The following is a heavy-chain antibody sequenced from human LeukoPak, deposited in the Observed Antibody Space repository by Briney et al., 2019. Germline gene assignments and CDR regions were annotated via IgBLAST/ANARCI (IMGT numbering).Heavy chain of an antibody. CDR3: ARDRGTYCGGDCYPPLCDY. Sequence: GGSLRLSCAASGFTFSSYWMRWVRQATGKGLQWVANIKQDGSEKYYVDSVKGRFTISRDNAKNSLYLQMNSLRAEDTAVYYCARDRGTYCGGDCYPPLCDYWGQGTLVTVSS. CDR1: GFTFSSYW. J-gene: IGHJ4*02. CDR2: IKQDGSEK. D-gene: IGHD2-21*01. V-gene: IGHV3-7*01.